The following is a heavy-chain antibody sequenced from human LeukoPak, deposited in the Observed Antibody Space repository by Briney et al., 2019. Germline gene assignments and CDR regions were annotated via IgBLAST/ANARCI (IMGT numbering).Heavy chain of an antibody. CDR1: GGTFSSYA. V-gene: IGHV1-69-2*01. CDR2: VDPEDGET. D-gene: IGHD3-3*01. J-gene: IGHJ4*02. Sequence: GASVKVSCKASGGTFSSYAISWVRQAPGKGLEWMGRVDPEDGETIYAEKFQGRVTITADTSTDTAYMELSSLRSEDTAVYYCATTRRVLRFLEWLLSWGQGTLVTVSS. CDR3: ATTRRVLRFLEWLLS.